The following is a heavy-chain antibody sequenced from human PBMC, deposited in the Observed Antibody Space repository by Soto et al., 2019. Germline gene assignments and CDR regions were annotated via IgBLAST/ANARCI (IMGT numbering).Heavy chain of an antibody. J-gene: IGHJ5*02. Sequence: QVQLQESGPGLVKPSQTLSLTCTVSGGSISSGGYYWSWIRQHPGKGLEWIGYIYYSGSTYYNPSLKSRVTISVDTSKNQCSLKLSSVTAADTAVYYCARDGRGSSNWFDPWGQGTLVTVSS. V-gene: IGHV4-31*03. CDR2: IYYSGST. CDR1: GGSISSGGYY. CDR3: ARDGRGSSNWFDP. D-gene: IGHD3-16*01.